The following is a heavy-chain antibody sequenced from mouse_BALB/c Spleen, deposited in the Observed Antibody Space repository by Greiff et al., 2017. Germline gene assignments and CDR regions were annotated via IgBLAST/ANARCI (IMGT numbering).Heavy chain of an antibody. CDR2: ISYSGST. J-gene: IGHJ1*01. CDR1: GDSITSGY. V-gene: IGHV3-8*02. CDR3: AKDVYHYGYFDV. Sequence: EVQLVESGPSLVKPSQTLSLTCSVTGDSITSGYWNWIRKFPGNKLEYMGYISYSGSTYYNPSLKSRISITRDTSKNQYYLQLNSVTTEDTATYYCAKDVYHYGYFDVWGAGTTVTVSS.